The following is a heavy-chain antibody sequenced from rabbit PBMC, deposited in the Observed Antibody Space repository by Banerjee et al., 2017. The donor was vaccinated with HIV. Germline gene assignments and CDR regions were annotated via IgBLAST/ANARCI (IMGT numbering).Heavy chain of an antibody. J-gene: IGHJ3*01. Sequence: QSLEESGGDLVKPGASLTLTCTASGFSFSSSYYMCWVRQAPGKGLEWIACIYAGSSGSSYYASWAKGRFTISKTSSTTVTLQMTSLTAADTATYFCARNILVAGVDLWGQGTLVTVS. CDR2: IYAGSSGSS. CDR1: GFSFSSSYY. V-gene: IGHV1S40*01. D-gene: IGHD4-1*01. CDR3: ARNILVAGVDL.